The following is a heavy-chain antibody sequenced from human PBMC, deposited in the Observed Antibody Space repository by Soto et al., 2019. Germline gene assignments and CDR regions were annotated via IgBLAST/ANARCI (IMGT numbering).Heavy chain of an antibody. V-gene: IGHV3-21*01. Sequence: EVQLVESGGGLVKPGGSLRLSCAASGFTFSNYSMTWVRQAPGKGLECVSAISSESTKISYADSVKGRFTISRDNAHSLVFLLMRSLRAEDTAVYYCAKVWDQWLLEIDYWGQGSLVTVAS. CDR3: AKVWDQWLLEIDY. CDR1: GFTFSNYS. CDR2: ISSESTKI. D-gene: IGHD6-19*01. J-gene: IGHJ4*02.